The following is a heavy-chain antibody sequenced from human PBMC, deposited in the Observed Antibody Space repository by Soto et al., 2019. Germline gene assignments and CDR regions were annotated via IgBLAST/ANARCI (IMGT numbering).Heavy chain of an antibody. J-gene: IGHJ6*03. Sequence: EVQLLESGGGLVQPGGSLRLSCAASGFTFSSYAMSWVRQAPGKGLEWVSAISGSGGSTYYADSVKGRFTISRDNSKNTLYLQMNSLRAEDTAVYYCASRGYCSSTSCYYYYYMDVWGKGTTVTVSS. V-gene: IGHV3-23*01. D-gene: IGHD2-2*01. CDR1: GFTFSSYA. CDR3: ASRGYCSSTSCYYYYYMDV. CDR2: ISGSGGST.